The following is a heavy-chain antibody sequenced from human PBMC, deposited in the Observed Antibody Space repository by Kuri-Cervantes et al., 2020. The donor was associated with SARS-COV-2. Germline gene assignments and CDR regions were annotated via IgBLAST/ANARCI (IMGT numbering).Heavy chain of an antibody. J-gene: IGHJ4*02. CDR2: ISSSGSTI. CDR1: GFTFSSYE. CDR3: ARDEYCSGGSCYFFPYYFDY. V-gene: IGHV3-48*03. D-gene: IGHD2-15*01. Sequence: GGSLRLSCAASGFTFSSYEINWVRQAPGKGLEWVSYISSSGSTIYYADSVKGRFTISRDNAKNSLYLQMNSLRAEDTAVYYCARDEYCSGGSCYFFPYYFDYWGQGTLVTVSS.